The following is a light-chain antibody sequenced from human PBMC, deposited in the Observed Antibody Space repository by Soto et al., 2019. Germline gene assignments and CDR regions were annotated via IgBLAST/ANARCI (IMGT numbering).Light chain of an antibody. Sequence: DIQMTQSRXAXXXXVXXXVTVTFXASQGINNYLAWFQQRPGKVPQRLIYGASSLQSGVPSRFSGTGSGPQFTLTFSSLQPEDSATYYCLQNNRYPWKFGQGTKVDIK. CDR3: LQNNRYPWK. CDR2: GAS. CDR1: QGINNY. V-gene: IGKV1-17*03. J-gene: IGKJ1*01.